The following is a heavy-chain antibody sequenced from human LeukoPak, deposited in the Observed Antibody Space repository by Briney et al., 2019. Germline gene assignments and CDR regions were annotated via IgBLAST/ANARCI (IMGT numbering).Heavy chain of an antibody. CDR2: ISGNGGRT. CDR1: GFTFSSYG. Sequence: GGSLRLSCAASGFTFSSYGRSWVRQAPGKGLEWVSAISGNGGRTYYADSVKGRFTISRDNSKNTLYLQMNSLRAEDTAVYYCAKDGGAYQFDTWGQGTLVTVSS. J-gene: IGHJ5*02. CDR3: AKDGGAYQFDT. D-gene: IGHD2-21*01. V-gene: IGHV3-23*01.